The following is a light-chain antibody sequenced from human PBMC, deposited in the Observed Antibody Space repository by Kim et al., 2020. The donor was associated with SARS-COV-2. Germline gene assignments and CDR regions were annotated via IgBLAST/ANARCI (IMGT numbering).Light chain of an antibody. CDR2: DAS. V-gene: IGKV3-11*01. CDR1: QSVSSY. Sequence: PGQKAALSCTASQSVSSYLAWYKQKPGQAPRLLIYDASNRATGIPARFSGSGSGTDFTLTISSLEPEDFAVYYCQQRSNWPPMYTFGQGTKLEI. CDR3: QQRSNWPPMYT. J-gene: IGKJ2*01.